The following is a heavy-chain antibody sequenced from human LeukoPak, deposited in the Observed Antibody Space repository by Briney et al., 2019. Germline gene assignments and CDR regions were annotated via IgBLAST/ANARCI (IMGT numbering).Heavy chain of an antibody. CDR1: GYTLTELS. Sequence: ASVKVSRKVSGYTLTELSMHWVRQAPGRGLEWMGGFDPEDGETIYAQKFQGRVTMTEDTSTDTAYMELSSLRSEDTAVYYCATARISGYSGYAEYFDYWGQGTLVTVSS. CDR2: FDPEDGET. D-gene: IGHD5-12*01. J-gene: IGHJ4*02. V-gene: IGHV1-24*01. CDR3: ATARISGYSGYAEYFDY.